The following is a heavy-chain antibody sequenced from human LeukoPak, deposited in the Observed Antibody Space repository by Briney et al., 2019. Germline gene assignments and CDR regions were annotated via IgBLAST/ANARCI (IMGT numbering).Heavy chain of an antibody. CDR1: GGSISSSSYY. J-gene: IGHJ4*02. Sequence: SETLSLTCTVSGGSISSSSYYWGWIRQPPGKGLEWIGSIYYSGSTYDNPSLKSRVTISVDTSKNQFSLKLSSVTAADTAVYYCARDDEVARFDYWGQGTLVTVSS. CDR2: IYYSGST. CDR3: ARDDEVARFDY. D-gene: IGHD2-15*01. V-gene: IGHV4-39*07.